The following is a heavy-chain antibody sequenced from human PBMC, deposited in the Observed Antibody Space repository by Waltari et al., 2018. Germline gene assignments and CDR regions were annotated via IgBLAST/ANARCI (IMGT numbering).Heavy chain of an antibody. CDR1: GYTFTGYY. V-gene: IGHV1-2*02. CDR2: IHPNSGGT. J-gene: IGHJ5*02. Sequence: QVHLVQSGAEVKKPGASVKVSCKTSGYTFTGYYIQWTRQAPGQGLEWMGWIHPNSGGTKVAQKFQGRVTMTMDTSISTAYMELSSLRSDDTAVYYCAKDNNPDSIKGGNWFDPWGQGTLVTVSS. CDR3: AKDNNPDSIKGGNWFDP.